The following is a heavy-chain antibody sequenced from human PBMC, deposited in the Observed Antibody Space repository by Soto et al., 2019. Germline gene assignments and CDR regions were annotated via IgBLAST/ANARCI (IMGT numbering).Heavy chain of an antibody. CDR1: GYTFTGFP. J-gene: IGHJ4*02. Sequence: SVKVSCKASGYTFTGFPIHWVRQAPGQRLEWMGWINAGSGKAESAQKFQGRVTINRDTSASTVYMELNSLRPEDTAVYYCARVEIVGFDYWGQGTLVTVSS. V-gene: IGHV1-3*01. CDR3: ARVEIVGFDY. CDR2: INAGSGKA. D-gene: IGHD2-2*03.